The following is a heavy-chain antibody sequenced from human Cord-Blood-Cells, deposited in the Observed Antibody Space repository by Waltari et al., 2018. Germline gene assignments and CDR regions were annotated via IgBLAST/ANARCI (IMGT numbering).Heavy chain of an antibody. D-gene: IGHD4-17*01. CDR3: ARGIYGSFDY. V-gene: IGHV4-38-2*01. Sequence: QVQLQESGPGLVKPSETLSLTCAVSGYSISSGYYWGWIRQPPGKGLEWIGSIYHSGSTYYNPSLKSRVTISVDTSKNQFSLKLSSVTAADTAVYYCARGIYGSFDYWGQGTLVTVSS. CDR1: GYSISSGYY. CDR2: IYHSGST. J-gene: IGHJ4*02.